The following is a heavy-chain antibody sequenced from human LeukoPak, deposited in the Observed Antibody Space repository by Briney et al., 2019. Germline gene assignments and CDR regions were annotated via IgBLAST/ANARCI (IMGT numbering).Heavy chain of an antibody. CDR3: ARDVGISGNWYFDL. D-gene: IGHD1-26*01. CDR2: ISSSSSYI. V-gene: IGHV3-21*01. CDR1: GFTFSSYS. J-gene: IGHJ2*01. Sequence: GGSLRLSCAASGFTFSSYSMNWVRQAPGKGLEWVSSISSSSSYIYYADSVKGRFTISRDNAKSSLYLQMNSLGAEDTAVYYCARDVGISGNWYFDLWGRGTLVTVSS.